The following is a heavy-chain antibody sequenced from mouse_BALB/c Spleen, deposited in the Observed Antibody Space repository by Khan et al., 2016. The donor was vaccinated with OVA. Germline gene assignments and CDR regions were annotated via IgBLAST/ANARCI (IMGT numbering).Heavy chain of an antibody. CDR3: ARSTYRYAFVY. CDR1: GDSITSGY. Sequence: EVKLLESGPSLVKPSQTLSLTCSVTGDSITSGYWNWIRKFPGNKLEYMGYIIYTGYTYYNPSLQRRISITRHTSKNQYYLQWNSVTDEDTATYYCARSTYRYAFVYWGQGTLVTVSA. J-gene: IGHJ3*01. D-gene: IGHD2-12*01. V-gene: IGHV3-8*02. CDR2: IIYTGYT.